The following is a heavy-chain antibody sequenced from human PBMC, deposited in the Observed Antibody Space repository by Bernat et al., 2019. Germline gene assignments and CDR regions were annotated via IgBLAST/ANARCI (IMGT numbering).Heavy chain of an antibody. CDR2: ISYDGSNK. D-gene: IGHD7-27*01. V-gene: IGHV3-30-3*01. Sequence: QVQLVESGGGVVQPGRSLRLSCAASGFTFSSYPMHWVRQAPGKGLEWVAVISYDGSNKYYADYVKGRCTISRDNSKNTLYLQMNSLRAEDTAVYNCASEPTPTGDDYWGQGTLVTVSS. CDR3: ASEPTPTGDDY. CDR1: GFTFSSYP. J-gene: IGHJ4*02.